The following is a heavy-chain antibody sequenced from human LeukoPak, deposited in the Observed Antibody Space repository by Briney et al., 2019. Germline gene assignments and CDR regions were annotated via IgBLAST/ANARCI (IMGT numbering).Heavy chain of an antibody. Sequence: GGSLRLSCLTSGFTLSTNAMSWVRQAPGKGLEWISGISGSGASTYYADSVKGRFTISRDDSRNTLYLQMNSLRAEDTAVYYCAKDYSNSVTLHDYWGQGTLVTVSS. D-gene: IGHD4-17*01. CDR3: AKDYSNSVTLHDY. CDR2: ISGSGAST. V-gene: IGHV3-23*01. CDR1: GFTLSTNA. J-gene: IGHJ4*02.